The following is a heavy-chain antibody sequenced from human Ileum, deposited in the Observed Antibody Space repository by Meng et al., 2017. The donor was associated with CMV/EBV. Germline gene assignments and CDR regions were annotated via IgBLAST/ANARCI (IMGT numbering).Heavy chain of an antibody. V-gene: IGHV3-72*01. Sequence: GESPKISCAGSGFTFGDHYMDWFRLAPGKGLEWLGRISNKLNNFPTQYAASVKGRFIISRDDSQSSLYLQMNSLKSDDTAVYFCAINLARGRYFEYYFDYWGQGTLVTVSS. D-gene: IGHD1-26*01. CDR2: ISNKLNNFPT. CDR3: AINLARGRYFEYYFDY. J-gene: IGHJ4*02. CDR1: GFTFGDHY.